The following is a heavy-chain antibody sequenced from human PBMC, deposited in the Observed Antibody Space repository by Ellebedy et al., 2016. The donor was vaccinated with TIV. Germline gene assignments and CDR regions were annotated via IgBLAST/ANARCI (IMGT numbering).Heavy chain of an antibody. Sequence: MPSETLSLTCTVSGGSISSYYWSWIRQPPGKGLEWIGYIYYSGSTNYNPSLKSRVTISVDTSKNQFSLKLSSVTAADTAVYYCARVAWFGELPPDWYFDLWGRGTLVTVSS. J-gene: IGHJ2*01. CDR3: ARVAWFGELPPDWYFDL. CDR2: IYYSGST. D-gene: IGHD3-10*01. CDR1: GGSISSYY. V-gene: IGHV4-59*01.